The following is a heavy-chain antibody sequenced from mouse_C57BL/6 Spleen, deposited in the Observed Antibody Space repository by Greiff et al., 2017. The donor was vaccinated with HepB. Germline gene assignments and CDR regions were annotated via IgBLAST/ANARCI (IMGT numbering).Heavy chain of an antibody. Sequence: QVQLQQSGPELVKPGASVKISCKASGYAFSSSWMNWVKQRPGKGLEWIGRIYPGDGDTNYNGEFKGKATLTADKSSSTAYMQLSSLTSEDSAVYFCANYYGNHWYFDVWGTGTTVTVSS. V-gene: IGHV1-82*01. D-gene: IGHD2-1*01. CDR3: ANYYGNHWYFDV. J-gene: IGHJ1*03. CDR2: IYPGDGDT. CDR1: GYAFSSSW.